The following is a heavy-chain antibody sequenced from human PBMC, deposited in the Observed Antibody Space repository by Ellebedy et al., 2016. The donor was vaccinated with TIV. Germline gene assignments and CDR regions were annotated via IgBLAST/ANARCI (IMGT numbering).Heavy chain of an antibody. CDR2: IRQDGSEE. J-gene: IGHJ4*02. CDR1: GFTFSSYW. V-gene: IGHV3-7*03. Sequence: GESLKISCAASGFTFSSYWMSWVRQAPGKGLEWVANIRQDGSEENYVDSVKGRFTISRDNAKNSLYLQMNSLRAEDTAVYYCATQYYDFWSGYYTATDYWGQGTLVTVSS. D-gene: IGHD3-3*01. CDR3: ATQYYDFWSGYYTATDY.